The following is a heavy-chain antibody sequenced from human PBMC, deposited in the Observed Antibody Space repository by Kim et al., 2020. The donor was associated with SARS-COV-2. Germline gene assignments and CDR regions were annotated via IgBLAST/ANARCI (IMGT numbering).Heavy chain of an antibody. D-gene: IGHD3-10*01. CDR2: YTP. J-gene: IGHJ5*02. CDR3: ARSAGGFDP. V-gene: IGHV3-72*01. Sequence: YTPEYAASMKGRFTISRDDSKNSLYLQMNSLKTEDTAVYYCARSAGGFDPWGQGTLVTVSS.